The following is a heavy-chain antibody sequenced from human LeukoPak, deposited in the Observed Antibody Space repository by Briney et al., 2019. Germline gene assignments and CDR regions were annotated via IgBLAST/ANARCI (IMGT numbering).Heavy chain of an antibody. V-gene: IGHV3-13*01. CDR1: GFTFSSYD. CDR3: ARALGNYDYYYYYMDV. J-gene: IGHJ6*03. CDR2: IGTAGDT. D-gene: IGHD4-11*01. Sequence: GGSLRLSCAASGFTFSSYDMHWVRQATGKGLEWVSAIGTAGDTYYPGSVKGRFTISRENARNSLYLQMNSLRAGDTAVYYCARALGNYDYYYYYMDVWGKGTTVTVSS.